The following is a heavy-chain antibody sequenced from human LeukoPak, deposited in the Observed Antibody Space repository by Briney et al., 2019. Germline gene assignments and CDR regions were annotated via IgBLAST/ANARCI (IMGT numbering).Heavy chain of an antibody. CDR3: ARVSVAVAGGDYFDY. D-gene: IGHD6-19*01. J-gene: IGHJ4*02. V-gene: IGHV3-11*01. CDR1: GFIFSDYY. Sequence: GGSLRLSCAASGFIFSDYYMTWIRQSPGKGLEGVSYISSSGSTIYYADSVKGRFTISRDNAKNSLYLQMNSLRAEDTAVYYCARVSVAVAGGDYFDYWGQGTLVTVSS. CDR2: ISSSGSTI.